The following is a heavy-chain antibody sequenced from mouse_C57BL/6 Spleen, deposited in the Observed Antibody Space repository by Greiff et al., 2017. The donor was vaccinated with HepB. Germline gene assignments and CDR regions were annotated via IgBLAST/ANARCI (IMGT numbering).Heavy chain of an antibody. J-gene: IGHJ3*01. CDR2: IYPGSGNT. D-gene: IGHD2-4*01. V-gene: IGHV1-76*01. CDR3: ARGDYARPAWFAY. CDR1: GYTFTDYY. Sequence: VKLQQSGAELVRPGASVKLSCKASGYTFTDYYINWVKQRPGQGLEWIARIYPGSGNTYYNEKFKGKATLTAEKSSSTAYMQLSSLTSEDSAVYFCARGDYARPAWFAYWGQGTLVTVSA.